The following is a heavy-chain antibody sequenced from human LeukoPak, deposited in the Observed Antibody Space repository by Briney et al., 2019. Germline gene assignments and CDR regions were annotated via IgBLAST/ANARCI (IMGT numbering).Heavy chain of an antibody. CDR2: IRYDGSNK. J-gene: IGHJ4*02. Sequence: GGSLRLSCAASGFTFSSYGMHWVRQAPGKGLEWVAFIRYDGSNKYYADSVKGRFTISRDNSKNTLYLQMNSLRAEDTAVYYCAVPDYSNYRRVGYYFDYWGQGTLVTVSS. CDR1: GFTFSSYG. V-gene: IGHV3-30*02. CDR3: AVPDYSNYRRVGYYFDY. D-gene: IGHD4-11*01.